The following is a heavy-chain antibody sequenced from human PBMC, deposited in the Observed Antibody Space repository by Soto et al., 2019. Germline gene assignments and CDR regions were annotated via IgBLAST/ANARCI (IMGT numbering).Heavy chain of an antibody. CDR3: ARGSDGYGDYSSFDY. CDR1: GYTFTSYG. D-gene: IGHD4-17*01. J-gene: IGHJ4*02. V-gene: IGHV1-18*01. Sequence: GASVKVSCKASGYTFTSYGISWVRQAPGQGLEWMGWISAYNGNTNYAQKLQGRVTMTTDTSTSTAYMELRSLRSDDTAVYYCARGSDGYGDYSSFDYWGQGTQVTVSS. CDR2: ISAYNGNT.